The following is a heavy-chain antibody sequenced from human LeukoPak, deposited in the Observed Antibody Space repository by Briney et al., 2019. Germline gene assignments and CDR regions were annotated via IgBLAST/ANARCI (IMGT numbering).Heavy chain of an antibody. D-gene: IGHD3-16*01. V-gene: IGHV3-30*02. CDR1: GFTFSSYG. Sequence: QPGGSLRLSCAASGFTFSSYGMHWVRQAPGKGLEWVAFIRYDGSNKYYADSVKGRFTISRDNSKNTLYLQMNSLRAEDTAVYYCAKDWGEYFDYVWGSFTSFDFWGQGTLVTVSS. CDR3: AKDWGEYFDYVWGSFTSFDF. J-gene: IGHJ4*02. CDR2: IRYDGSNK.